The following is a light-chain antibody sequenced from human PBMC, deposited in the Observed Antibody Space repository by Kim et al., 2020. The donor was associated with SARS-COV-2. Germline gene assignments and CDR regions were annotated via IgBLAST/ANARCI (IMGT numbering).Light chain of an antibody. V-gene: IGKV1-8*01. CDR3: QQYYNYPLT. Sequence: ASTGDRVTITCRASQGVSSYLAWYQQKPGKAPKVLIYGASTLQAGVPSRFSGSGSGTDFTLTISCLQSEDFATYYCQQYYNYPLTFGGGTKVDIK. CDR1: QGVSSY. CDR2: GAS. J-gene: IGKJ4*01.